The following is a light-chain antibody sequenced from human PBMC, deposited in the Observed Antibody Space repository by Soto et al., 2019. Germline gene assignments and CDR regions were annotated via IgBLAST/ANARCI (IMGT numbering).Light chain of an antibody. J-gene: IGKJ3*01. Sequence: EIVLTQSPGTLSLSPGERATLSCRASQSVSSKYLAWYQQKPGQAPGVLIYGTSIRASGVPERFSGGGSGTDFTLTITRLEPEDFAVYYCQQYGSSLFTCGPGTKVDFK. CDR1: QSVSSKY. V-gene: IGKV3-20*01. CDR3: QQYGSSLFT. CDR2: GTS.